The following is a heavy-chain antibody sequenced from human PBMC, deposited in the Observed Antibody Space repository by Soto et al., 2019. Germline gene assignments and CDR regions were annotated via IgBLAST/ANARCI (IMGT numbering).Heavy chain of an antibody. V-gene: IGHV4-4*02. J-gene: IGHJ4*02. Sequence: PSGTLSLACASSGGSFTSKHWGTSVRQPPGQGLEWIGEIYRTGSTNYNPSLKSRVTISLDKSENQFSLKVTSLTAADTAVYYCASRDPGTSVDYWGQGILVTGSS. CDR3: ASRDPGTSVDY. CDR2: IYRTGST. D-gene: IGHD1-7*01. CDR1: GGSFTSKHW.